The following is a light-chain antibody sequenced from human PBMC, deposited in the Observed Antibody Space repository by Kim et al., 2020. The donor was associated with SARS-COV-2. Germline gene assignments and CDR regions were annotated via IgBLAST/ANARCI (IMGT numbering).Light chain of an antibody. CDR1: SGNIAHNY. CDR3: QSYDTTNAV. Sequence: NFMLTQPHSVSASPGKTVTISCTRNSGNIAHNYVQWFQQRPGRAPTTIISEDSKRPSGVPSRFSGSIDRSSNSASLTISGLKTEDEADYYCQSYDTTNAVFGRGTQLTV. J-gene: IGLJ7*01. V-gene: IGLV6-57*03. CDR2: EDS.